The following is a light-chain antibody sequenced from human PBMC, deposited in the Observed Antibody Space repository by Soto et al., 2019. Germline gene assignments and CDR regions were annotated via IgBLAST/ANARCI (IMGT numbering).Light chain of an antibody. Sequence: EIVMTQSPATLSVSPGERVTLSCRASQSVSSSLAWYQQTPGQAPRLLISGASTRATGVPARFSGSGSGTEFTLTISSLQSEDFATYYCQQYNSYPFTFGPGTKVDIK. J-gene: IGKJ3*01. CDR3: QQYNSYPFT. V-gene: IGKV3-15*01. CDR1: QSVSSS. CDR2: GAS.